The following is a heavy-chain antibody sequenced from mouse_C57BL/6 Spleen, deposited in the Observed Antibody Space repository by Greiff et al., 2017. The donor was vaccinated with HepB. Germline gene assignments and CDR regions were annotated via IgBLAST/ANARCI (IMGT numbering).Heavy chain of an antibody. J-gene: IGHJ3*01. V-gene: IGHV5-4*01. Sequence: EVMLVESGGGLVKPGGSLKLSCAASGFTFSSYAMSWVRQTPEKRLEWVATISDGGSYTYYPDNVKGRFTISRDNAKNNLYLQMSHLKSEDTAMYYCARDTLYGNYGWFAYWGQGTLVTVSA. D-gene: IGHD2-1*01. CDR2: ISDGGSYT. CDR3: ARDTLYGNYGWFAY. CDR1: GFTFSSYA.